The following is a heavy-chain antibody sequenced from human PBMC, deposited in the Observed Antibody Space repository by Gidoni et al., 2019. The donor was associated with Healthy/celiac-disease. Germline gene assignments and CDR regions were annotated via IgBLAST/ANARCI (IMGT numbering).Heavy chain of an antibody. CDR1: GGSFSGYY. Sequence: VQLQQWGAGLLKPSETLSLTCAVYGGSFSGYYWSWIRQPPGKGLEWIGEINHSGSTNYNPSLKSRVTISVDTSKNQFSLTLSSVTAADTAVYYCARPYSSSSKRAFDIWGQGTMVTVSS. V-gene: IGHV4-34*01. CDR2: INHSGST. D-gene: IGHD6-13*01. J-gene: IGHJ3*02. CDR3: ARPYSSSSKRAFDI.